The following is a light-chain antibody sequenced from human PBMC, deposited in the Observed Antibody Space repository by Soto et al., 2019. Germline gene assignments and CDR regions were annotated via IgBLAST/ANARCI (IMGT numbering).Light chain of an antibody. CDR2: GAS. CDR1: QSVTSH. V-gene: IGKV3-15*01. CDR3: QQYNSRPT. J-gene: IGKJ2*01. Sequence: IVLTQSPATMSLSPGERATLSCRASQSVTSHLAWYQQKPGQAPRLLIFGASTRATGIPARFSGSGSGTDFTLTISSLQSEDFAVYYCQQYNSRPTFGQGTKVDIK.